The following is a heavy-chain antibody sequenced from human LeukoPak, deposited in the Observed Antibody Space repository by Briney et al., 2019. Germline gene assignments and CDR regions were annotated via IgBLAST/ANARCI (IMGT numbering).Heavy chain of an antibody. J-gene: IGHJ3*02. CDR2: IYTSGST. Sequence: PSQTLSLTSTVSGGSISSYYWSWIRQPPGKGLEWIGHIYTSGSTNYNPSLKSRVTISVDTSKNQFSLKLSSVTAADTAVYYCARHSTYWYYYGSGSYHAAFDIWGQGTMVTVSS. D-gene: IGHD3-10*01. CDR3: ARHSTYWYYYGSGSYHAAFDI. V-gene: IGHV4-4*09. CDR1: GGSISSYY.